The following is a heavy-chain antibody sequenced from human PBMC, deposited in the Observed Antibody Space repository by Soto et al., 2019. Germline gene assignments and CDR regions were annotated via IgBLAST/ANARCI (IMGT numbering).Heavy chain of an antibody. CDR1: GASIGTNNW. V-gene: IGHV4-4*02. CDR2: VYHSGTT. D-gene: IGHD5-12*01. CDR3: AVPGRGDFDY. Sequence: SETLSLTCAVSGASIGTNNWWSWVRQPPGKGLEWIGEVYHSGTTNCNPSLKSRVTISVDKSKNQFSLTLTSMTAADTALYYCAVPGRGDFDYWSQGTLVTVSS. J-gene: IGHJ4*02.